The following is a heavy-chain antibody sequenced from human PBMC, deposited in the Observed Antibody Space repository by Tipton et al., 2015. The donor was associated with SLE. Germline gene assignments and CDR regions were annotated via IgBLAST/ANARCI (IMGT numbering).Heavy chain of an antibody. CDR2: IKQDGSVK. D-gene: IGHD2-15*01. V-gene: IGHV3-7*01. CDR1: GFTFSSYS. CDR3: AQDKDYRDHPTYFDY. J-gene: IGHJ4*02. Sequence: SLRLSCAASGFTFSSYSMDWIRQAPGKGLEWVANIKQDGSVKNYVDSVKGRFTISRDNARSSLYLHMSSLRAEDTAVYYCAQDKDYRDHPTYFDYWGQGSLVTVSS.